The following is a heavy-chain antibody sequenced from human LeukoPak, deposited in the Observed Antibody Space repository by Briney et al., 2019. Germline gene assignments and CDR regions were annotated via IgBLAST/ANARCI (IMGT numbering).Heavy chain of an antibody. J-gene: IGHJ5*02. Sequence: SQTLSLTRTVAGGSISSGCSYWSWIRQHPWNGLEWFVLIYYSGSSYYNPSLKNRVAISVDTSKNQYTLKLSSVIAADTAVYYCARGRYSAGDNWFDPWGQGTLVTVSS. D-gene: IGHD3-9*01. V-gene: IGHV4-31*03. CDR2: IYYSGSS. CDR3: ARGRYSAGDNWFDP. CDR1: GGSISSGCSY.